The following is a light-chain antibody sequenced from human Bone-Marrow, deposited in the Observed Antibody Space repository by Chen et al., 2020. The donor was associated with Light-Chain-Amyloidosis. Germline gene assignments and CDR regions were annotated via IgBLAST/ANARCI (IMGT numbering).Light chain of an antibody. V-gene: IGLV6-57*01. CDR2: EDN. CDR1: SGYIASNY. CDR3: QSYAIAKV. J-gene: IGLJ2*01. Sequence: NFVLIQPHSVSESPGKTVTISCTRSSGYIASNYVHWYQQRPGRSPTIVIYEDNQRPSGVPDRFSGSIDRSSNSASLPISGLKTEDEGDYYCQSYAIAKVFGGGTKVTVL.